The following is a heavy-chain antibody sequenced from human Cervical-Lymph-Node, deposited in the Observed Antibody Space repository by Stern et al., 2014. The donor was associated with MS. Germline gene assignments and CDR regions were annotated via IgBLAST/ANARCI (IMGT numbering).Heavy chain of an antibody. V-gene: IGHV2-26*01. Sequence: QVTLKESGPVLVKPTETLTLTCTVSGFSLSNARMGVSWIRQPPGKALEXLAHLFSNDEKSYSTSLKSRLTISKDTSKSQVVLTMTNMDPVDTATYYCARIMGKIDDSSGYYAYYFDYWGQGTLVTVSS. CDR2: LFSNDEK. J-gene: IGHJ4*02. CDR1: GFSLSNARMG. CDR3: ARIMGKIDDSSGYYAYYFDY. D-gene: IGHD3-22*01.